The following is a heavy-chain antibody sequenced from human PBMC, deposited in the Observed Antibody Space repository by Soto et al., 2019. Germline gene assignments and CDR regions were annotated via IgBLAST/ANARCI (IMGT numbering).Heavy chain of an antibody. J-gene: IGHJ5*02. CDR2: ISSSSSYT. D-gene: IGHD2-2*01. CDR3: ARYVGVPAAKGWFDP. CDR1: GFTFSDYY. Sequence: GGSLRLSCAASGFTFSDYYMSWIRQAPGKGLEWVSYISSSSSYTNYADSVKGRFTISRDNAKNSLYLQMNSLRAEDTAVYYCARYVGVPAAKGWFDPWGQGTLVTVSS. V-gene: IGHV3-11*06.